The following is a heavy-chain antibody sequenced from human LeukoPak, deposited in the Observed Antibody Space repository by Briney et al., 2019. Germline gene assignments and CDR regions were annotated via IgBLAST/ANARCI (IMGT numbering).Heavy chain of an antibody. D-gene: IGHD3-22*01. CDR2: ISWNSGSI. J-gene: IGHJ4*02. Sequence: PGGSLRLPCSASGFTFDDYAMHWVRQAPGKGLEWVSGISWNSGSIGYADSVKGRFTISRDNAKNSLYLQMNSLRAEDTALYYCAKDIRDYDSSGYEIDYWGQGTLVTVSS. CDR1: GFTFDDYA. CDR3: AKDIRDYDSSGYEIDY. V-gene: IGHV3-9*01.